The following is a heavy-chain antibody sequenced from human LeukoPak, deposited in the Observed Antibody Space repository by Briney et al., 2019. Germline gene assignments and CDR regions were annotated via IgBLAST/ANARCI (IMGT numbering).Heavy chain of an antibody. CDR3: AKEGRNIVATTTADY. V-gene: IGHV3-23*01. Sequence: AGGSLRLSCAASGFTFSSYAMSWVRQAPGKGLEWVSAISGSGGSTYYADSVKGRFTISRDNSKNTLYLQMNSLRAEDTAVYYCAKEGRNIVATTTADYWGQGTLVTVSS. CDR2: ISGSGGST. CDR1: GFTFSSYA. J-gene: IGHJ4*02. D-gene: IGHD5-12*01.